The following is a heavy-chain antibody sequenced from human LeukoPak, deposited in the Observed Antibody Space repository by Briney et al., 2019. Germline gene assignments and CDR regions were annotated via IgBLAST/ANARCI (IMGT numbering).Heavy chain of an antibody. D-gene: IGHD3-10*01. J-gene: IGHJ5*02. CDR1: GYTFTSYG. CDR2: ISAYNGNT. Sequence: ASVKVSCKASGYTFTSYGISWVRQAPGQGLEWMGWISAYNGNTNYAQKLQGRVTMTTDTSTSTAYMELRSLRSDGTAVYYCARPIYGSGSFGWFDPWGQGTLVTVSS. V-gene: IGHV1-18*04. CDR3: ARPIYGSGSFGWFDP.